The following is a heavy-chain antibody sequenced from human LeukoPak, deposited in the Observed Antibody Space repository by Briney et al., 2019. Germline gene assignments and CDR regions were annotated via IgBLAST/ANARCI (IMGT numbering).Heavy chain of an antibody. Sequence: GGSLRLSCAASGFTFSSYSMNWVRQAPGKGLEWVSSISSSSSYIYYADSVKGRFTISRDNAKNTLYLQMNSLRAEDTAVYYCAKGSRIVAAGTIDDWGQGTLVTVSS. CDR1: GFTFSSYS. J-gene: IGHJ4*02. CDR2: ISSSSSYI. CDR3: AKGSRIVAAGTIDD. D-gene: IGHD6-13*01. V-gene: IGHV3-21*04.